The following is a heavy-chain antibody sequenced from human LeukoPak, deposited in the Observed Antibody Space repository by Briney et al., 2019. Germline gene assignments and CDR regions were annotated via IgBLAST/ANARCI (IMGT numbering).Heavy chain of an antibody. CDR1: GFTFSNYW. Sequence: GGSLRLSCEGSGFTFSNYWMGWVRQAPGKGLQWVANIKTDGSEKYYVDSVKGRFTISRDNSKNTLYLQMNSLRAEDTAVYYCAKDRKAVAGRGNWFDPWGQGTLVTVSS. J-gene: IGHJ5*02. V-gene: IGHV3-7*03. CDR2: IKTDGSEK. CDR3: AKDRKAVAGRGNWFDP. D-gene: IGHD6-19*01.